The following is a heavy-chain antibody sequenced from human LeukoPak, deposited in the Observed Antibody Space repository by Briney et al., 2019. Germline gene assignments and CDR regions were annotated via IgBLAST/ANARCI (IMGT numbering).Heavy chain of an antibody. V-gene: IGHV3-7*03. CDR1: GFTFSSYW. D-gene: IGHD2-2*02. CDR2: IKHDGSEK. CDR3: AKDYCSSTSCYTDY. J-gene: IGHJ4*01. Sequence: GGSLRLSCAASGFTFSSYWMSWVRQAPGKGLEWVANIKHDGSEKYYVDSVKGRFTISRDNAKNSLYLQVNSLRAEDTALYFCAKDYCSSTSCYTDYWGQGTLVTVSS.